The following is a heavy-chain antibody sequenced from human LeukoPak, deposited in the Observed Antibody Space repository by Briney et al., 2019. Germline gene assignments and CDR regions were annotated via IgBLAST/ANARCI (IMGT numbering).Heavy chain of an antibody. D-gene: IGHD3-22*01. CDR3: ARVYDSSGYYLLPDY. CDR1: GYTFTSYD. CDR2: MNPNSGNT. J-gene: IGHJ4*02. V-gene: IGHV1-8*01. Sequence: GASVKVSCKASGYTFTSYDINWVRQATGQGLEWMGWMNPNSGNTGYAQKFQGRVTMTKNTSISTAYMELSSLRSEDTAVYYCARVYDSSGYYLLPDYWGQGTLVTVSS.